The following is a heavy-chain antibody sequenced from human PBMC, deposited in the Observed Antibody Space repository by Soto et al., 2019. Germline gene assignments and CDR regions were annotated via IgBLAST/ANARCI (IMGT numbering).Heavy chain of an antibody. CDR3: ATVGTVVVPAAANFDY. V-gene: IGHV1-24*01. CDR2: FDPEDGET. D-gene: IGHD2-2*01. Sequence: QVQLVQSGAEVKKPGASVKVSCKVSGYTLTELSMHWVRQAPGKGLEWMGGFDPEDGETIYAQKFQGRVTMTEDTSTDTAYMERSSLRSEDTAVYYCATVGTVVVPAAANFDYWGQGTLVTVSS. CDR1: GYTLTELS. J-gene: IGHJ4*02.